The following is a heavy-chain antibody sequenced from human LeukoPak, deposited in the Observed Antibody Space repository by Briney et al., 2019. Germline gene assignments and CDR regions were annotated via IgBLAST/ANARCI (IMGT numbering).Heavy chain of an antibody. CDR3: ARGPRITLIRGGQWYYYMDV. Sequence: ASVKVSCKASGYTFTGYYMHWVRQAPGQGLEWMGWISAYNGNTNYAQKLQGRVTMTTDTSTSTVYMELSSLRSEDTAVYYCARGPRITLIRGGQWYYYMDVWGKGTTVTISS. CDR1: GYTFTGYY. J-gene: IGHJ6*03. CDR2: ISAYNGNT. D-gene: IGHD3-10*01. V-gene: IGHV1-18*04.